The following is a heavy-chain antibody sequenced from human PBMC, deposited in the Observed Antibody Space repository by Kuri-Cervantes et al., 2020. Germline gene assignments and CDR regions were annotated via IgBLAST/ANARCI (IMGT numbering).Heavy chain of an antibody. CDR3: ARGGHSGRFDP. Sequence: GGSLRLSCAASGFTFTYYNMNWVRQAPGKGLEWVSYISSSSTIYYADSVKGRFTISRDNAKNALYLQMNSLRAEDTAVYYCARGGHSGRFDPWGQGTLVTVSS. V-gene: IGHV3-69-1*01. CDR2: ISSSSTI. CDR1: GFTFTYYN. J-gene: IGHJ5*02. D-gene: IGHD6-19*01.